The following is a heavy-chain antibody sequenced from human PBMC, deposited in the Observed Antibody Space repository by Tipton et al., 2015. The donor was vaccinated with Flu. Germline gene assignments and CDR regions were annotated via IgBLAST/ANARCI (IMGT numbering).Heavy chain of an antibody. CDR2: IYTSGST. D-gene: IGHD1-26*01. CDR3: ARAGGLYAFDI. V-gene: IGHV4-61*02. J-gene: IGHJ3*02. Sequence: TLSLTCTVSGGSISSGSYYWSWIRQPAGKGLEWIGRIYTSGSTNYNPSLKSRVTISVDTSKNQFSLKLSSVTAADTAVYYCARAGGLYAFDIWGQGTMVTVSS. CDR1: GGSISSGSYY.